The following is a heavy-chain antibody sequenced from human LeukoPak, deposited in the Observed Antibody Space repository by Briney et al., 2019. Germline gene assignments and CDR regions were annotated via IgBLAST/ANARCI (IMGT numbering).Heavy chain of an antibody. CDR1: GFTFSSYW. CDR3: ARALTTLTYEGY. V-gene: IGHV3-74*01. Sequence: GGSLRLSCAASGFTFSSYWMHWVRQAPGKGLVWVSRINSDGSSTSYADSVKGRFTVSRDNAKDSLYLQMNSLRAEDTAVYYCARALTTLTYEGYWGQGTLVTVSS. J-gene: IGHJ4*02. D-gene: IGHD1-1*01. CDR2: INSDGSST.